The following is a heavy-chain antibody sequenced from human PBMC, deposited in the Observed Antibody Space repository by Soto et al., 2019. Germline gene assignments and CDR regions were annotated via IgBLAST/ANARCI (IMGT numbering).Heavy chain of an antibody. D-gene: IGHD6-6*01. CDR3: ARAGEYSRSSGYPYYYYMDV. J-gene: IGHJ6*03. V-gene: IGHV4-34*01. CDR1: GGSCRDYD. Sequence: SETLSLTYAVYGGSCRDYDWSWIRQPPGKGLEWIGEINHSGSTNYNPSLKSRVIISVDTSKKQFSLKLSSVTAADTAVYYCARAGEYSRSSGYPYYYYMDVWGKGTTVTV. CDR2: INHSGST.